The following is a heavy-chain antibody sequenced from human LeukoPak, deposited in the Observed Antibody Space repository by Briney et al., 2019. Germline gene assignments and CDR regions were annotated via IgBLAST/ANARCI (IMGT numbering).Heavy chain of an antibody. V-gene: IGHV4-59*01. CDR1: GGSISSYY. CDR2: IYYSGST. CDR3: ARGYLYCSSTSCPRRWFDP. Sequence: SETLSLTCTASGGSISSYYWSWIRQPPGKGLEWIGYIYYSGSTTYNPSLKSRVTISVDTSKNQFSLKLSSVTAADTAVYYCARGYLYCSSTSCPRRWFDPWGQGTLVTVSS. D-gene: IGHD2-2*01. J-gene: IGHJ5*02.